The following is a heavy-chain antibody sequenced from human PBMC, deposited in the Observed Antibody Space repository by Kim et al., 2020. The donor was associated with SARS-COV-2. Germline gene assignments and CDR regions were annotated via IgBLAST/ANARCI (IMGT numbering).Heavy chain of an antibody. CDR1: SSYY. V-gene: IGHV4-59*01. Sequence: SSYYWRWIRQPPGKGLEWIGYIYYSGSTNYNPSLKSRVTISVDTSKNQFSLKLSSVTAADTAVYYCARVSRDGDYLFDYWGQGTLVTVSS. J-gene: IGHJ4*02. CDR2: IYYSGST. CDR3: ARVSRDGDYLFDY. D-gene: IGHD4-17*01.